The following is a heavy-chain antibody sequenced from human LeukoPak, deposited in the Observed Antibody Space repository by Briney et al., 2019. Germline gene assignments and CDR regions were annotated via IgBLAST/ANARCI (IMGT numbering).Heavy chain of an antibody. CDR2: ISSSSSYI. CDR3: ARGGSPDLYCSSTSCQADY. V-gene: IGHV3-21*01. J-gene: IGHJ4*02. Sequence: GGSLRFSCAASGFTFSSYSMNWVRQAPGKGLEWVSSISSSSSYIYYADSVKGRFTISRDNAKNSLYLQMNSLRAEDTAVYYCARGGSPDLYCSSTSCQADYWGQGTLVTVSS. CDR1: GFTFSSYS. D-gene: IGHD2-2*01.